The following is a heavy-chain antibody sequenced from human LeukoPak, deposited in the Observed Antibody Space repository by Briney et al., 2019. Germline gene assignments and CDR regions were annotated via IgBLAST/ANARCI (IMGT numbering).Heavy chain of an antibody. CDR2: INHSGST. CDR3: ARRYYYDSSGYYPPNFDY. J-gene: IGHJ4*02. CDR1: GGSFSGYY. Sequence: SETLSLTCAVYGGSFSGYYWSWIRQPPGKGLEWIGEINHSGSTNYNPSLKSRVTISVATSKPQFSLKLRSVTAADTAVYYCARRYYYDSSGYYPPNFDYWGQGTLVTVSS. V-gene: IGHV4-34*01. D-gene: IGHD3-22*01.